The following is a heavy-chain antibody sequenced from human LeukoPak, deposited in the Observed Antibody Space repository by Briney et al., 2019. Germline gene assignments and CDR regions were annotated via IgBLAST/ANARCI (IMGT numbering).Heavy chain of an antibody. J-gene: IGHJ4*02. CDR3: VRGTPTPGMDY. Sequence: ASVRVSCKASGYPFSAHFLNRVRRAPGQGLEWMGNIDTTTGNPRYAQDFTGRFVFSLDTSVSTAYLQITSLKADDTAAYYCVRGTPTPGMDYWGQGTQVTVSS. D-gene: IGHD3-10*01. CDR1: GYPFSAHF. V-gene: IGHV7-4-1*02. CDR2: IDTTTGNP.